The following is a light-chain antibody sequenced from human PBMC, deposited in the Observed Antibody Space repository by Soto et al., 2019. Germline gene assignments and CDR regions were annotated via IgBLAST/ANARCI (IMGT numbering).Light chain of an antibody. Sequence: QSALTQPPSASESPGQSVTISCTGTSRAVGGYNYVSWYQQHPGKAPKVMIYGVRKRPSGVPDRFSGSKSGNTASLTVSGLQAEDEADYSCSSYAGSNNFVVFGGGTKLTVL. J-gene: IGLJ2*01. V-gene: IGLV2-8*01. CDR2: GVR. CDR1: SRAVGGYNY. CDR3: SSYAGSNNFVV.